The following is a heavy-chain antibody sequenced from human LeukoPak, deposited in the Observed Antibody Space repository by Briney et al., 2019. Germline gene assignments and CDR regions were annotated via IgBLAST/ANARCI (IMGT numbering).Heavy chain of an antibody. CDR2: IIPIFGTA. J-gene: IGHJ3*02. Sequence: LVKVSCKASGGTFSSYAISWVRQAPGQGLEWMGRIIPIFGTANYAQKFQGRVTITTDESTSTAYMELSSLRSEDTAVYYCAVHGAGTTTFDIWGQGTMVTVSS. V-gene: IGHV1-69*05. CDR1: GGTFSSYA. CDR3: AVHGAGTTTFDI. D-gene: IGHD1-7*01.